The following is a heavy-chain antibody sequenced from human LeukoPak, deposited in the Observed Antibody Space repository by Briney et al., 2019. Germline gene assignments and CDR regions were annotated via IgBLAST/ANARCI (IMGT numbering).Heavy chain of an antibody. CDR1: GYTFNNYG. V-gene: IGHV1-18*01. J-gene: IGHJ5*02. D-gene: IGHD4-17*01. CDR2: ISVYNGNT. CDR3: ARDDYGDSKGRFDP. Sequence: ASVKVSCKASGYTFNNYGITWVRQAPGQGLEWMGWISVYNGNTNYVQKLQGRLAMTTDTSTSTAYMELRSLGSDDTAVYYCARDDYGDSKGRFDPWGQGTLVTVSS.